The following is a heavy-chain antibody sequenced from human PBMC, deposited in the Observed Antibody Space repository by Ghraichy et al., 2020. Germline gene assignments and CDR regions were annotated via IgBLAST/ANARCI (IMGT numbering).Heavy chain of an antibody. CDR2: IWYDGTKT. V-gene: IGHV3-33*01. Sequence: GGSLRLSCAASEFTFSRYGMHWVRQAPGKGLEWVAFIWYDGTKTYYEDSVKGRFTISRDNSKNTLYLQMNSLRDEDTAVYHCAGDHGDKFHYYGMDVWGQGTTVTVSS. CDR1: EFTFSRYG. CDR3: AGDHGDKFHYYGMDV. J-gene: IGHJ6*02. D-gene: IGHD7-27*01.